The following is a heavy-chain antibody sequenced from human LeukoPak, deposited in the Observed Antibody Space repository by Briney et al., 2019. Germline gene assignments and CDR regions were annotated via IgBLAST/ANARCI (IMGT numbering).Heavy chain of an antibody. CDR2: IYYSGSI. V-gene: IGHV4-59*01. J-gene: IGHJ2*01. CDR1: GGSINSYY. D-gene: IGHD3-10*01. CDR3: ARDPFTWYFDL. Sequence: SETLSLTCTVSGGSINSYYWSWIRQPPGKGPEWIGYIYYSGSINYNPSLKSRFTISVDTSKTHFSLKLSSATAADTAVYYCARDPFTWYFDLWGRGTLVTVSS.